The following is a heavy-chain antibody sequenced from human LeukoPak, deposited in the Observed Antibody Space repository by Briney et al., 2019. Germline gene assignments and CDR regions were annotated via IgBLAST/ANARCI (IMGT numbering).Heavy chain of an antibody. D-gene: IGHD2-21*02. Sequence: GESLKISCKGSGYRFTTYWIGWVRQMPGKDLEWTGIIYPGDSDTRYSPSFQGQVTISADKSISTASLQWSSLKASDTAMYYCARHISDCGGDCPFDSWGQGTLVTVSS. CDR3: ARHISDCGGDCPFDS. V-gene: IGHV5-51*01. CDR2: IYPGDSDT. J-gene: IGHJ4*02. CDR1: GYRFTTYW.